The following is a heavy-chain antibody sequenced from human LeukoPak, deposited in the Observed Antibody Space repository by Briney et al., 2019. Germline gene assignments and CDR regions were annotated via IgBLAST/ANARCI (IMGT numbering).Heavy chain of an antibody. CDR2: IDPSDSYT. J-gene: IGHJ4*02. V-gene: IGHV5-10-1*01. CDR3: ARHQYSYGSSLDY. Sequence: GESLKISCKGSGYSFTNYWISWARQMPGKGLEWMGRIDPSDSYTNYSPSFEGHVTISADNSITTASLQWSRLKASDTAIYYCARHQYSYGSSLDYWGQGTLVTVSS. CDR1: GYSFTNYW. D-gene: IGHD3-10*01.